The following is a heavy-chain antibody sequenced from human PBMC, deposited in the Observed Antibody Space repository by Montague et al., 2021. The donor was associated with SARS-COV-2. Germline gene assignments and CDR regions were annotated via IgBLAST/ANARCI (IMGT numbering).Heavy chain of an antibody. CDR3: ARAASPRGAFDV. CDR2: NHYRGTI. J-gene: IGHJ3*01. Sequence: TLSLTCAVTGGSSNSRRYPWSWIRHAPGTGLDWIGNNHYRGTIYYNPTLWSRLTILVVRSKSQFSLNLTSMTAADTAVYFCARAASPRGAFDVRGQGTAVTVSS. D-gene: IGHD3-10*01. CDR1: GGSSNSRRYP. V-gene: IGHV4-30-2*01.